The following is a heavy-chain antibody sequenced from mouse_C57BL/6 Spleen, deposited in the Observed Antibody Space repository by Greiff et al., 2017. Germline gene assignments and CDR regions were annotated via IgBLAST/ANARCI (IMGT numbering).Heavy chain of an antibody. CDR1: GYTFTSYW. J-gene: IGHJ1*03. CDR2: IDPSDSYT. CDR3: ARRSNWDNQYFDV. D-gene: IGHD4-1*01. Sequence: QVQLQQPGAELVMPGASVKLSCKASGYTFTSYWMHWVKQRPGHGLECIGEIDPSDSYTNYNQKFKGKSTLTVDKSSSTAYMQLSSLTSEDAAVYDCARRSNWDNQYFDVWGTGTTVTVSS. V-gene: IGHV1-69*01.